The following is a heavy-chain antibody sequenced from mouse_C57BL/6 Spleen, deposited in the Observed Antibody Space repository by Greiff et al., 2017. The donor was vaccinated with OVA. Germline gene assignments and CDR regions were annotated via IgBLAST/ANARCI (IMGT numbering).Heavy chain of an antibody. V-gene: IGHV7-3*01. Sequence: EVQLVESGGGLVQPGGSLSLSCAASGFTFTDYYMSWVRQPPGKALEWLGFIRNKANGYTTEYSASVKGRFTISSDNSQSILYLQMKALRAEDSATYYCARYETPYFDYWGQGTTLTVSS. CDR2: IRNKANGYTT. J-gene: IGHJ2*01. CDR3: ARYETPYFDY. CDR1: GFTFTDYY.